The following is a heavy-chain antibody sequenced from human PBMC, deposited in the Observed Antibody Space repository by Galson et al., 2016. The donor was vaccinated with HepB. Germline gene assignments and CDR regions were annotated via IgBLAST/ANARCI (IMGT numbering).Heavy chain of an antibody. Sequence: ETLSLTCTVSGGSISSYYWSWIRQPPGKGLEWIGHIYDSGSTNYNPSLTSRVTISVDTSKNQFSLILNSVTAADTAVYYCARGRFSGSWFVFGPWGQGTLVTASS. CDR2: IYDSGST. J-gene: IGHJ5*02. CDR3: ARGRFSGSWFVFGP. V-gene: IGHV4-59*01. CDR1: GGSISSYY. D-gene: IGHD6-13*01.